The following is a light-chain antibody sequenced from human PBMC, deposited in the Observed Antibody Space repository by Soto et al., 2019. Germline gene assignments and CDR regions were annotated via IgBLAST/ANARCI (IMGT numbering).Light chain of an antibody. CDR3: KQYNYWPRT. CDR1: QGVSSN. V-gene: IGKV3-15*01. J-gene: IGKJ1*01. CDR2: GAY. Sequence: EIVLTQSPATLSLSPGERATLSCRASQGVSSNLAWYQQKPGQAHRLLIYGAYTRATGIQARFSGSGSGTEFTLTIRSLQSEDFAVYYCKQYNYWPRTFGQGTKVDIK.